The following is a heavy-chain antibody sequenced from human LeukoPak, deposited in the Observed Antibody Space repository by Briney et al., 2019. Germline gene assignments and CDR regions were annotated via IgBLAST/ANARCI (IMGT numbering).Heavy chain of an antibody. CDR1: GFTVSSNY. J-gene: IGHJ4*02. Sequence: GGSLRLSCAASGFTVSSNYMSWVRQAPGKGLEWVSYISSSSTIYYADSVKGRFTISRDNAKNSLYLQTNSLRAEDTAVYYCARGDLVFDYWGQGTLVTVSS. V-gene: IGHV3-69-1*01. CDR3: ARGDLVFDY. D-gene: IGHD3-10*01. CDR2: ISSSSTI.